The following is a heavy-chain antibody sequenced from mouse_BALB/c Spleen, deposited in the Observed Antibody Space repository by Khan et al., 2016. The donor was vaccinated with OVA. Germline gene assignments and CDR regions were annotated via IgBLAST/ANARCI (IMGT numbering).Heavy chain of an antibody. D-gene: IGHD2-1*01. CDR1: GYSFTSYW. Sequence: VQLQQSGTVLARPGASVKMSCKASGYSFTSYWMHWGKQRPGQGLVWSGAIYPGNSDTSYNQKFKGTAKLTAVTSASTAYMELSSLTNEDSAVYDCTDGNYVGWFAYWGQGTLVTVSA. CDR3: TDGNYVGWFAY. J-gene: IGHJ3*01. CDR2: IYPGNSDT. V-gene: IGHV1-5*01.